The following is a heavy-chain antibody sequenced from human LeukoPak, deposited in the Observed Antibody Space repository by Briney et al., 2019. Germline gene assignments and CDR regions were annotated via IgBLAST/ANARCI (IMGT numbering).Heavy chain of an antibody. V-gene: IGHV3-48*03. CDR1: GFTFSSYE. CDR2: ISGIGSTT. CDR3: ARHYYYYMDV. J-gene: IGHJ6*03. Sequence: GGSLRLSCAASGFTFSSYEMNWVRQAPGKGLEWVSYISGIGSTTYYADSVKGRFTISRDNAKNSLYLPMNSLRAEDTAVYYCARHYYYYMDVWGKGTTVTISS.